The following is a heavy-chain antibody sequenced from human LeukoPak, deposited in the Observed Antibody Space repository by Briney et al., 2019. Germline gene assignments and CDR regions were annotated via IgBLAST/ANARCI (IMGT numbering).Heavy chain of an antibody. D-gene: IGHD2-15*01. CDR3: ARAEIEVVVVAAAAIDY. Sequence: ASVKVSCKASGYTFTGYYMHWVRQAPGQGLEWMGWINPNSGGTNYAQKFQGRVTMTRDTSISAAYMELSRLRSDDMAVYYCARAEIEVVVVAAAAIDYWGQGTLVTVSS. CDR2: INPNSGGT. CDR1: GYTFTGYY. V-gene: IGHV1-2*02. J-gene: IGHJ4*02.